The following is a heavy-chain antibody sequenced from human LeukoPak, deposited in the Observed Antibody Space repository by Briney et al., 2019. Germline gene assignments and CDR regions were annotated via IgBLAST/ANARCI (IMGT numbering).Heavy chain of an antibody. CDR2: INHSGST. Sequence: KPSETLSLTCAVYGGSFSGYYWSWIRQPPGKGLEWIGEINHSGSTNYNPSLKSRVTISVDTSKNQFSLKLSSVTAADTAVYYCARVYYHGSGSNYFDYWGQGTLVTVSS. CDR3: ARVYYHGSGSNYFDY. D-gene: IGHD3-10*01. J-gene: IGHJ4*02. V-gene: IGHV4-34*01. CDR1: GGSFSGYY.